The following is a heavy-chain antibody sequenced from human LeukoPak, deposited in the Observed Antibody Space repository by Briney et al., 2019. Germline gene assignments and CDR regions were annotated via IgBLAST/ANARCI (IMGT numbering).Heavy chain of an antibody. D-gene: IGHD2-2*01. CDR3: AREGGYCSSTSCRNWFDP. J-gene: IGHJ5*02. CDR2: IYYSGST. Sequence: TSETLSLTCTVSGGSISSYYWSWIRQPPGKGLEWIGYIYYSGSTNYNPSLKSRVTISVDTSKSQFSLKLSSVTAADTAVYYCAREGGYCSSTSCRNWFDPWGQGTLVTVSS. V-gene: IGHV4-59*01. CDR1: GGSISSYY.